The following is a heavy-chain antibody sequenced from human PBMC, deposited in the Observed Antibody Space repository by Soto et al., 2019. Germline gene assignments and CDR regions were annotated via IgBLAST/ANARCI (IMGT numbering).Heavy chain of an antibody. CDR1: GYTFITYD. Sequence: QVQLVQSGAEVKKPGASVKVSCKASGYTFITYDINWVRQATGQGLEWVGWVNPDSGKTDYARKFQGRVTMTRNTSRSTVYMELSVLRSEDTAVYYCARGNWFDPWGQGTLVTVSS. J-gene: IGHJ5*02. CDR2: VNPDSGKT. V-gene: IGHV1-8*01. CDR3: ARGNWFDP.